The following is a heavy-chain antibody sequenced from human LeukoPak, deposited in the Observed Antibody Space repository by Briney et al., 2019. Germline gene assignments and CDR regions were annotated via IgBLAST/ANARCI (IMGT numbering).Heavy chain of an antibody. Sequence: GGSLRLSCAVSGFAVSRYAMSWVRQVPGKGLEWLASITNNNGKTYYACSVKGRFTISRDESENTVYLQMNSLRSEDTAIYYCAKDHPSSGWPTFEYWGQGTLVTVSP. CDR3: AKDHPSSGWPTFEY. V-gene: IGHV3-23*01. J-gene: IGHJ4*02. CDR2: ITNNNGKT. D-gene: IGHD6-19*01. CDR1: GFAVSRYA.